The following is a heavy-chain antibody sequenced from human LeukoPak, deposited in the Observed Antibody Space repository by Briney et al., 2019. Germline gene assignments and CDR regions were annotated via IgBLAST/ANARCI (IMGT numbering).Heavy chain of an antibody. V-gene: IGHV3-23*01. CDR2: ISDTGATT. CDR1: GFTFSSYA. CDR3: AKDTSIGRYCTNGVCSPFDY. J-gene: IGHJ4*02. D-gene: IGHD2-8*01. Sequence: PGGSLRLSCAGSGFTFSSYAMSCVRQAPGHQLEWVSAISDTGATTYDADSVKGRFTISRDKSRSTLYLQMNSLGAEDPALYYCAKDTSIGRYCTNGVCSPFDYWGQGTLVTVSS.